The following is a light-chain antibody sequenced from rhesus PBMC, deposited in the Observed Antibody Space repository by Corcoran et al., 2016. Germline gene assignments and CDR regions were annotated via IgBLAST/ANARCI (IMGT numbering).Light chain of an antibody. Sequence: QAAVTQEPSMTVSPGGTVTLTCGSSAGVVTSANYPNWFQQKPGQVPRILISNAHTKYSWTPDRFSGALTGGKAALTLSAALSDLEADYYCLRSDSGSPIFGSGTRLNVL. J-gene: IGLJ1*01. CDR3: LRSDSGSPI. V-gene: IGLV7-76*01. CDR1: AGVVTSANY. CDR2: NAH.